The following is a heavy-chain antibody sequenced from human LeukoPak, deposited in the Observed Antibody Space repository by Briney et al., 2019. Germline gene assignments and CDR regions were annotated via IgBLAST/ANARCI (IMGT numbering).Heavy chain of an antibody. CDR1: GGSFSGYY. CDR2: INHSGST. CDR3: ARVGRQRITMIFWFDP. D-gene: IGHD3-22*01. Sequence: SETLSLTCAVYGGSFSGYYWSWIRQPPGKGLEWIGEINHSGSTNYNPSLKSRVTVSVDTSKNQFSLKLSSVTAADTAVYYCARVGRQRITMIFWFDPWGQGTLVTVSS. V-gene: IGHV4-34*01. J-gene: IGHJ5*02.